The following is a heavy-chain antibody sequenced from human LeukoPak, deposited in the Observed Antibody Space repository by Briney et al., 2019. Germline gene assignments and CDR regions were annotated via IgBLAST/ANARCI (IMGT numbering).Heavy chain of an antibody. J-gene: IGHJ1*01. CDR3: ARDSQEFFQH. Sequence: GGSLRLSCAASGFTFDNYAIHWVRQAPGKGLEWVSLISGDGGSTYYADSMKGRFTISRDNSKNSLYLQMNSLRIEDTALYYCARDSQEFFQHWGQGTLVTVSS. CDR2: ISGDGGST. CDR1: GFTFDNYA. V-gene: IGHV3-43*02.